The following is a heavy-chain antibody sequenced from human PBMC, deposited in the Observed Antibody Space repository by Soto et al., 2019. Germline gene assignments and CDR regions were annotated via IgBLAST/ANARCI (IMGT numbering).Heavy chain of an antibody. CDR2: IYYSGST. D-gene: IGHD6-19*01. J-gene: IGHJ6*02. V-gene: IGHV4-39*01. CDR3: SGWDYYYYGMDV. Sequence: PSETLSLTCTVSGGSIRSSSYYWGWIRQPPGKGLEWIGSIYYSGSTYYNPSLKSRVTISVDTSKNQFSLKLSSVTAADTAVYYCSGWDYYYYGMDVWGQGTTVT. CDR1: GGSIRSSSYY.